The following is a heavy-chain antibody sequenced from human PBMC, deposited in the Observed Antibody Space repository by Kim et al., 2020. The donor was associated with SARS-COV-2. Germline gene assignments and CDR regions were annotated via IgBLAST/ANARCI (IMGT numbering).Heavy chain of an antibody. Sequence: GGSLRLSCAASGFTFGDYAMHWVRQAPGKGLEWVSGISWNSGSIGYADSVKGRFTISRDNAKNSLYLQMNSLRAEDTALYYCAKGRVIAAAYYYYYGMDVWGQGTTVTVSS. D-gene: IGHD6-13*01. CDR2: ISWNSGSI. CDR1: GFTFGDYA. V-gene: IGHV3-9*01. J-gene: IGHJ6*02. CDR3: AKGRVIAAAYYYYYGMDV.